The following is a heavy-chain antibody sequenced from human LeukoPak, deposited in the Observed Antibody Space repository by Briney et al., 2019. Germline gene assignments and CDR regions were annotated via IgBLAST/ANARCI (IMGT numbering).Heavy chain of an antibody. CDR1: GGSFSGYY. V-gene: IGHV4-34*01. Sequence: SETLSLTCAVYGGSFSGYYWSWIRQPPGKGLEWIGEINHSGSTNYNPSLKSRVTISVDTSKNQFPLKLSSVTAADTAVYYCARGGYYYDSSGYRSFDYWGQGTLVTVSS. J-gene: IGHJ4*02. CDR2: INHSGST. CDR3: ARGGYYYDSSGYRSFDY. D-gene: IGHD3-22*01.